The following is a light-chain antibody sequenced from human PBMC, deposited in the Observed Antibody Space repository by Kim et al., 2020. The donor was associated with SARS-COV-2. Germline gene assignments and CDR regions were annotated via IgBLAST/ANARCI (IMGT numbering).Light chain of an antibody. CDR1: QSLGHSDGNTY. CDR2: KIS. J-gene: IGKJ1*01. CDR3: MQGTQWPWT. V-gene: IGKV2-30*02. Sequence: DIVMTQSPLFLPVSLGQPASISCRASQSLGHSDGNTYLNWFQQRPGQSPRRLIYKISNRDSWVPDRFRGSGSGTDFTLEISRVEAEDVGVYYCMQGTQWPWTFGQGTKVDIK.